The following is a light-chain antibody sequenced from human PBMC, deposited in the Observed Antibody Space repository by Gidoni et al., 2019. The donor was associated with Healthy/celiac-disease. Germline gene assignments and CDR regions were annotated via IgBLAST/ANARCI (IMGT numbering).Light chain of an antibody. Sequence: IVMPQSPDSLAVSLGERATINCKSSQSVLYSSNNKNYLAWYQQKPGQPPKLLIYWASTRESGVPDRFSGSGSGTDFTLTISSLQAEDVAVYYCQQYYSTLFTFGPGTKVDIK. CDR1: QSVLYSSNNKNY. J-gene: IGKJ3*01. V-gene: IGKV4-1*01. CDR3: QQYYSTLFT. CDR2: WAS.